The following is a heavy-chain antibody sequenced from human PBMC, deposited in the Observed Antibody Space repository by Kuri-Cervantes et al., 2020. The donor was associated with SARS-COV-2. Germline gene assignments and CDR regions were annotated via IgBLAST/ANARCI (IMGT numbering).Heavy chain of an antibody. J-gene: IGHJ5*02. CDR3: ARARITIFGVVIENWFDP. V-gene: IGHV3-30-3*01. Sequence: GESLKISCAASGFTFSSYAMHWVRQAPGKGLEWVAVISYDGSNKYYADSVKGRFTISRDNSKNTLYLQMNSLRAEDTAVYYCARARITIFGVVIENWFDPWGQGTLVTVSS. CDR1: GFTFSSYA. CDR2: ISYDGSNK. D-gene: IGHD3-3*01.